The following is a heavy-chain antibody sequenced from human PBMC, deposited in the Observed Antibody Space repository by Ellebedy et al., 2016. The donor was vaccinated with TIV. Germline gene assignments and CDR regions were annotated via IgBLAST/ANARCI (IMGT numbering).Heavy chain of an antibody. CDR2: IKSKTDGGTT. CDR1: GFTFSNAW. V-gene: IGHV3-15*07. Sequence: GESLKISCAASGFTFSNAWMNWVRQAPGKGLEWVGRIKSKTDGGTTDYAAPVKGRFTISRDDSKNTLYLQMNSLKTEDTAVYYCTTDREYDILTGYYYFDYWGQGTLVTVSS. D-gene: IGHD3-9*01. J-gene: IGHJ4*02. CDR3: TTDREYDILTGYYYFDY.